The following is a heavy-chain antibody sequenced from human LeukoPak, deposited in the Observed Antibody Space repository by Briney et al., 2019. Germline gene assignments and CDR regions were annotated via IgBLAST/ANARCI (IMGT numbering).Heavy chain of an antibody. Sequence: GGSLRLSCVASGFPFSSYWITWVRQAPGKGLEWVANIKQDGSKKSYVDSVKGRFTISRDNAKNSLYLQMNSLRAEDTAIYYCTRVGYIDEGIDYWGQGTLVTVSS. CDR1: GFPFSSYW. J-gene: IGHJ4*02. CDR3: TRVGYIDEGIDY. V-gene: IGHV3-7*04. D-gene: IGHD5-24*01. CDR2: IKQDGSKK.